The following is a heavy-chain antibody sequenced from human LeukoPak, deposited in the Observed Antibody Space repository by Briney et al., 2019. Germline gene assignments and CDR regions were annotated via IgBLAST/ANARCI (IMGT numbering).Heavy chain of an antibody. CDR2: ISSSSTI. Sequence: GGSLRLSCVASGFTFSSYSMNWVRQAPGKGLEWVSYISSSSTIYYADSVKGRFTISRDNAKNSLYLQMNSLRDEDTAVYYCARGGRYCSGTSCTDTYYFDCWGQGTLVTVSS. D-gene: IGHD2-2*01. CDR1: GFTFSSYS. CDR3: ARGGRYCSGTSCTDTYYFDC. J-gene: IGHJ4*02. V-gene: IGHV3-48*02.